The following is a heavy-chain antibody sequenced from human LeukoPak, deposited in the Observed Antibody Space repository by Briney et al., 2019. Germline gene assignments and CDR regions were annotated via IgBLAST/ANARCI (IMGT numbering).Heavy chain of an antibody. V-gene: IGHV3-30*04. CDR2: ISYDGSNK. J-gene: IGHJ4*02. Sequence: GGSLRLSCAASGFTFSSYAMHWVRQAPGKGLEWVAVISYDGSNKYYADSVKGRFTISRDNSKNTLYLQMNSLRAEDTAVYYCAKSYGSGSSGFDYWGQGTLVTVSS. D-gene: IGHD3-10*01. CDR3: AKSYGSGSSGFDY. CDR1: GFTFSSYA.